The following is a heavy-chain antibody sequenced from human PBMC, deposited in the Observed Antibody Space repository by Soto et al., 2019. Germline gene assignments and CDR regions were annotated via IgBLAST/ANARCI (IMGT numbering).Heavy chain of an antibody. CDR1: GYTFIDHW. V-gene: IGHV5-51*01. Sequence: GEALKISGKGSGYTFIDHWSGWVRQMPGKGLEWMGIIYPGDSDTTYSPPFQGQVTISADKSIGSAYLQWSSLKASDTAIYYCARRKFNGMDVWGQGTTVTVSS. J-gene: IGHJ6*02. CDR2: IYPGDSDT. CDR3: ARRKFNGMDV.